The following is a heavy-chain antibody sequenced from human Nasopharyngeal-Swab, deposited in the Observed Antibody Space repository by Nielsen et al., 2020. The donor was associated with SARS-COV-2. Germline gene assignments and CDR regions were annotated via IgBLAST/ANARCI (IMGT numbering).Heavy chain of an antibody. D-gene: IGHD5-24*01. J-gene: IGHJ5*02. CDR1: GNSFANYW. CDR2: IYPGNSDT. V-gene: IGHV5-51*01. Sequence: GESLKISCIGFGNSFANYWIGGVRQMRGKGLEWVGSIYPGNSDTRYSPAFHGRVTISADKSINTAYLQWTSLRASDTAVYYCARRAARDGYNYEVDPWGQGTLVTVSS. CDR3: ARRAARDGYNYEVDP.